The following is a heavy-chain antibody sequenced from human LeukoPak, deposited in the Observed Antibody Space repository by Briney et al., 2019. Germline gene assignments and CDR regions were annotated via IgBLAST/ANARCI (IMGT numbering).Heavy chain of an antibody. Sequence: GESLEFSCKGSGYTFTNYWIGWVRQMPGQGLEWMGIIYPPDSDNRYSPSFQGQVTISVDKSISTAYLQWNSLKASDPAIYYCARRDYFATGNYVDYWGEGTLVTVSS. V-gene: IGHV5-51*01. J-gene: IGHJ4*02. CDR1: GYTFTNYW. CDR3: ARRDYFATGNYVDY. D-gene: IGHD3-10*01. CDR2: IYPPDSDN.